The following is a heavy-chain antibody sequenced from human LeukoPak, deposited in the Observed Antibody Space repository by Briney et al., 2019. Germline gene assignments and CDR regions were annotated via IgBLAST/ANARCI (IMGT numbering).Heavy chain of an antibody. CDR2: INPTGTTT. D-gene: IGHD3-10*01. V-gene: IGHV1-46*01. CDR3: ARDNSVGDIAWWFDP. J-gene: IGHJ5*02. Sequence: ASVKVSCKASGYTFINNWMHWVRQAPGQGLEWVGLINPTGTTTLYAQKFQGRVTLTRDMSTSTNYMELRSLKSEDTAVYYCARDNSVGDIAWWFDPWGQGTLVTVSS. CDR1: GYTFINNW.